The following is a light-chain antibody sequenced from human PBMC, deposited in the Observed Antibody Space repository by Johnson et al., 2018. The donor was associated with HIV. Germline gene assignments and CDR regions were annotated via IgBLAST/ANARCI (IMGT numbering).Light chain of an antibody. V-gene: IGLV1-51*02. Sequence: QSVLTQPPSVSAAPGQKVTISCSGSSSNIGNNYVSWYQQLPGTAPKLLIYENTKRPSGIPDRFSGSKSGTSATLGITGLQTGDEAYYYCGTWDSSLSVFYVFGTGTKVTVL. CDR2: ENT. CDR1: SSNIGNNY. J-gene: IGLJ1*01. CDR3: GTWDSSLSVFYV.